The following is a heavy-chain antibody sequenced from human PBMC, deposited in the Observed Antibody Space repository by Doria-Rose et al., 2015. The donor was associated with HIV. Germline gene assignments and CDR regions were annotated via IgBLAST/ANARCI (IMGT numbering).Heavy chain of an antibody. V-gene: IGHV2-26*01. CDR3: ARVKSSRWYHKYYFDF. CDR2: IFSDDER. Sequence: QVTLKESGPVLVRPTETLTLTCTVSGVSLSSPGMGVSWIRQPPGKALEWLASIFSDDERSYKTSLKSRLTISRGTSKSQVVLTMTDMVPVDTATYYCARVKSSRWYHKYYFDFWGQGTLVIVSA. D-gene: IGHD6-13*01. CDR1: GVSLSSPGMG. J-gene: IGHJ4*02.